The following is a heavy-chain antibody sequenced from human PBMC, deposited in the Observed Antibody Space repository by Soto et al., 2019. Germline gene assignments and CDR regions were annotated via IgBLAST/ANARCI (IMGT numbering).Heavy chain of an antibody. CDR1: EDSITSYW. D-gene: IGHD6-13*01. Sequence: CSVAEDSITSYWSGCVNKKTGKGLEWMGIIYPGDSDTRYSPSFQGQVTISADKSISTAYLQWSSLKASDTAMYYFARHKGYSSSSAFYVRDVWGHGTTVTVTS. J-gene: IGHJ6*02. V-gene: IGHV5-51*07. CDR2: IYPGDSDT. CDR3: ARHKGYSSSSAFYVRDV.